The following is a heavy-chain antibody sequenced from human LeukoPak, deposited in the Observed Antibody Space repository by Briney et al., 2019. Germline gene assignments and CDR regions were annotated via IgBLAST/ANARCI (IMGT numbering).Heavy chain of an antibody. V-gene: IGHV3-48*03. D-gene: IGHD1-26*01. Sequence: PGGSLRLSCAASGFTFSSYEMTWVRQAPGKGLEWVSYISSSGSTIYYADSVKGRFTISRDNAKNSLYLQMNSLRAEDTAVYYCARFTPGATVPHWGQGTLVTVSS. CDR3: ARFTPGATVPH. CDR1: GFTFSSYE. J-gene: IGHJ1*01. CDR2: ISSSGSTI.